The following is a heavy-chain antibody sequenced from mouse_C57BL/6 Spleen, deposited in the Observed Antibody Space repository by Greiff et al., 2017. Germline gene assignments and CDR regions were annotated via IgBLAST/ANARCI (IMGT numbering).Heavy chain of an antibody. CDR3: ARVITAALRYFDV. J-gene: IGHJ1*03. Sequence: VQLKESGPGLVKPSQSLSLTCSVTGYSITSGYYWNWIRQFPGNKLEWMGYISYDGSNNYNPSLKNRISITRDTSKNQFFLKLNSVTTEDTATYYCARVITAALRYFDVWGTGTTVTVSS. CDR2: ISYDGSN. D-gene: IGHD1-1*01. CDR1: GYSITSGYY. V-gene: IGHV3-6*01.